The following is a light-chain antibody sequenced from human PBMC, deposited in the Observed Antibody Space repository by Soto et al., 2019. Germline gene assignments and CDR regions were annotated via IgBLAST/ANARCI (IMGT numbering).Light chain of an antibody. CDR1: LSISTH. Sequence: EIVMTQSPATLSVSPGERATLSCRASLSISTHLAWYEQKPGQAPRLLIYGASTRATGIPARFSGSGSGTEFTLTISSLQSEDFATYYCQQYNSYSPETFGQGTKVDIK. CDR2: GAS. CDR3: QQYNSYSPET. J-gene: IGKJ1*01. V-gene: IGKV3D-15*01.